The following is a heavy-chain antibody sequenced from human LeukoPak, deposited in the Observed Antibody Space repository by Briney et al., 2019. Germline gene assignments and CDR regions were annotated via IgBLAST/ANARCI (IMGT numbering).Heavy chain of an antibody. V-gene: IGHV3-7*03. CDR2: IKKDGSEK. D-gene: IGHD6-13*01. Sequence: GGSLRLSCAASGFTFTNYWMSWVRQAPGKGLEWVANIKKDGSEKYYVDSVKGRFTISRDNAKTPLYLQMNSLRAEDTAVYYCAKDGSSSSWYRYYYYMDVWGKGTTVTISS. CDR3: AKDGSSSSWYRYYYYMDV. CDR1: GFTFTNYW. J-gene: IGHJ6*03.